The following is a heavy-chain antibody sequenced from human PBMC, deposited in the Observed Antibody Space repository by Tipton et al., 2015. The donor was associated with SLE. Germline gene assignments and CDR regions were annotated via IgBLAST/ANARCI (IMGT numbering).Heavy chain of an antibody. J-gene: IGHJ3*01. CDR1: GGSISSHY. CDR2: IYTSGST. Sequence: TLSLTCTVSGGSISSHYWSWIRQPPGKGLEWIGRIYTSGSTNYNPSLKSRVTMSVDTSKNQFSLKLSSVTAADTAVYYCARHGVAAAGSIAPWGQGTMVTVSS. D-gene: IGHD6-13*01. V-gene: IGHV4-4*07. CDR3: ARHGVAAAGSIAP.